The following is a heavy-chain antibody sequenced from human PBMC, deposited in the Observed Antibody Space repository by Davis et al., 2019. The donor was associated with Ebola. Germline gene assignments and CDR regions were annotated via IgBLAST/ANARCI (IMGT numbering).Heavy chain of an antibody. V-gene: IGHV4-59*03. D-gene: IGHD3-10*01. J-gene: IGHJ4*02. Sequence: PSETLSLTCTASGVSISRHYWSWIRQPPGKRLEWFGSIYYTGSAYYNSSLASRATISVDTFKNQFSLKLTSVTAADTAMYYCSERGSSVWGQGTLVTVSS. CDR3: SERGSSV. CDR2: IYYTGSA. CDR1: GVSISRHY.